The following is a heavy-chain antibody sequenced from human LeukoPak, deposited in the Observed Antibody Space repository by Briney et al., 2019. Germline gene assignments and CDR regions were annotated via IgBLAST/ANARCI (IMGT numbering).Heavy chain of an antibody. D-gene: IGHD2-15*01. CDR2: IKQDGSEK. V-gene: IGHV3-7*01. J-gene: IGHJ3*02. CDR3: ARHCGYCGGGNAFDI. Sequence: PGGSLRLSCAASGFTFSSYWMSWVRQAPGKGLEWVANIKQDGSEKYYVDSVKGRFTISRDNAKNSLYLQMNSLRAEDTAVYYCARHCGYCGGGNAFDIWGQGTMVTVSS. CDR1: GFTFSSYW.